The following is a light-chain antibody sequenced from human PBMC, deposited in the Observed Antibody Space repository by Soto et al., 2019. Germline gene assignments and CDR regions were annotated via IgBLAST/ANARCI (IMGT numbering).Light chain of an antibody. Sequence: EIVLTQSPGTLSLSPGERATLSCRASQSVSSSNLAWYQQKPGQAPRLLIYGASSRATGIPDRFSGSGSRKDFTLTISRLEPEDFAVYYCQQYGYSFTFDPGTKVDIK. CDR3: QQYGYSFT. CDR1: QSVSSSN. J-gene: IGKJ3*01. V-gene: IGKV3-20*01. CDR2: GAS.